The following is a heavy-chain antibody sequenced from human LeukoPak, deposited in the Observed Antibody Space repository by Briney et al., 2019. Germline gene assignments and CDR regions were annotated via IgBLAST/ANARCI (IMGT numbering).Heavy chain of an antibody. J-gene: IGHJ4*02. CDR2: ISSSSSYI. Sequence: GGSLRLSCAASGFTFSSYSMNWVRQAPGKGLEWVSSISSSSSYIYYADSVKGRFTISRDNAKNSLYLQMNSPRAEDTAVYYCAREVRTAMVTCFDYWGQGTLVTVSS. CDR1: GFTFSSYS. V-gene: IGHV3-21*01. D-gene: IGHD5-18*01. CDR3: AREVRTAMVTCFDY.